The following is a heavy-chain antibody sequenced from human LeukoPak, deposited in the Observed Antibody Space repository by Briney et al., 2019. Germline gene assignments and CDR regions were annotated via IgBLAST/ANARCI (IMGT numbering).Heavy chain of an antibody. CDR3: ARGATAAWYFDL. CDR1: GGSISSGDYY. D-gene: IGHD2-21*02. Sequence: PSETLSLTCTVSGGSISSGDYYWSWIRQPPGKGLERIGYIYYSGSTYYNPSLKSRVTISVDTSKKQFSLKLSSVTAADTAVYYCARGATAAWYFDLWGRGTLVTVSS. CDR2: IYYSGST. J-gene: IGHJ2*01. V-gene: IGHV4-30-4*01.